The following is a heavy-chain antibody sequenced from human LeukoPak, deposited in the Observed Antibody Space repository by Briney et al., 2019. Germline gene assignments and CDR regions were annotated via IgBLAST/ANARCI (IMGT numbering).Heavy chain of an antibody. Sequence: LGESLKISCKGSGYSFTSYWIGWVRQMPGKGLEWMGIIYPGDSDTRYSPSFQGQVTISADKSISTAYLQWSSLKASDTAMYYCARFRDFDWLRSPFDYWGQGTLVTVSS. J-gene: IGHJ4*02. CDR2: IYPGDSDT. CDR3: ARFRDFDWLRSPFDY. V-gene: IGHV5-51*01. D-gene: IGHD3-9*01. CDR1: GYSFTSYW.